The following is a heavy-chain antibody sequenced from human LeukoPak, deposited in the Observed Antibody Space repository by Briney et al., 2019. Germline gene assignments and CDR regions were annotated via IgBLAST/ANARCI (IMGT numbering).Heavy chain of an antibody. CDR2: ISSGSSTI. CDR3: AKDRISGYDSDWRSDAFDI. D-gene: IGHD3-22*01. V-gene: IGHV3-11*01. CDR1: GFTFSEYY. J-gene: IGHJ3*02. Sequence: PGGPLRLSCVASGFTFSEYYMSWLRQARGKGVEWVAYISSGSSTIYYADSVKGRFTISRDNANNSLYLQMNSLRAEDTAVYYCAKDRISGYDSDWRSDAFDIWGQGTMVTVSS.